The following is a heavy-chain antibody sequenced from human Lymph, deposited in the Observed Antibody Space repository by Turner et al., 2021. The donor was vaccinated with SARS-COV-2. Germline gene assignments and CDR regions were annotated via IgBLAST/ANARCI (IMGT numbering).Heavy chain of an antibody. CDR1: GISVSRNY. J-gene: IGHJ6*02. CDR3: ARDLGTYGMDV. D-gene: IGHD6-13*01. Sequence: EVQLVETGGGLIQPGGSLRLSCAASGISVSRNYMNWVRQAAGKGLEWVSVIYSGGTTYYADSVKGRFTISRDNSKNTLYLQMNSLRVEDTAVYYCARDLGTYGMDVWGQGTTVTVSS. CDR2: IYSGGTT. V-gene: IGHV3-53*02.